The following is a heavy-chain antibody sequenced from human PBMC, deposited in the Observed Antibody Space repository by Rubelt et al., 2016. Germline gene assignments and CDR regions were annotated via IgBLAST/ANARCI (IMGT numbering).Heavy chain of an antibody. D-gene: IGHD1-26*01. J-gene: IGHJ4*02. CDR2: ISYDGSNK. Sequence: VQLVESGGGVVQPGRSLRLSCAASGFTFSSYAMHWVRQAPGKGLEWVAVISYDGSNKYYADSVKGRFTSSRDNSKNTLYLQMNSLRAEDTAVYYCARDLRGSYYSYWGQGTLVTVSS. V-gene: IGHV3-30*04. CDR3: ARDLRGSYYSY. CDR1: GFTFSSYA.